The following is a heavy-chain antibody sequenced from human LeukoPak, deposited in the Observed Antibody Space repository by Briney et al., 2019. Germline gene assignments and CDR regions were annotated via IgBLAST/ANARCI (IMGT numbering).Heavy chain of an antibody. J-gene: IGHJ5*02. CDR1: GYTFTGYY. Sequence: ASVKVSCKASGYTFTGYYMHWVRQAPGQGLEWMGWINPNSGGTNYAQKFQGRVTMTRDTSISAAYMELSRLRSDDTAVYYCARAVRYDSSGDWFDPWGQGTLVTVSS. CDR2: INPNSGGT. V-gene: IGHV1-2*02. CDR3: ARAVRYDSSGDWFDP. D-gene: IGHD3-22*01.